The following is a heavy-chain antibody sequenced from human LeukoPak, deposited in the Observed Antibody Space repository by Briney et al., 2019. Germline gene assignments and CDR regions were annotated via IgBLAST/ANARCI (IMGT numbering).Heavy chain of an antibody. J-gene: IGHJ3*02. CDR2: IKSKTDGGTT. D-gene: IGHD3-22*01. CDR1: GFTFSNAW. Sequence: PGGSLRLSCAASGFTFSNAWMSWVRQAPGKGLEWVGRIKSKTDGGTTDYAAPVKGRFIISRDDSKNTLYLQMNSLKTEDTAVYYCTTVNYYYDSSGYIDAFDIWGQGTMVTVSS. V-gene: IGHV3-15*01. CDR3: TTVNYYYDSSGYIDAFDI.